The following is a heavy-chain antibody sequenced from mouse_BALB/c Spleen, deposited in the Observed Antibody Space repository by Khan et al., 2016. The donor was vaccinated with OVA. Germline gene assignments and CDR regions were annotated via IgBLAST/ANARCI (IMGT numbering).Heavy chain of an antibody. CDR1: GFTFSSYA. CDR3: ARGRSATASWLAY. D-gene: IGHD1-2*01. J-gene: IGHJ3*01. Sequence: EVKLVESGGGLVKPGGSLKLSCAASGFTFSSYAMSWVRQTPEKRLEWVASISSGGSTYYPDSVKGRFTISRDNARNILYLQMSSLRSEDTAMYYCARGRSATASWLAYWGQGTLVTVSA. CDR2: ISSGGST. V-gene: IGHV5-6-5*01.